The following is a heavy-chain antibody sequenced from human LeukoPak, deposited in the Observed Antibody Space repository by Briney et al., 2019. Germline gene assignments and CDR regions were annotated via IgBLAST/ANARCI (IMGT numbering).Heavy chain of an antibody. CDR1: GGSISSGGYY. CDR3: ARLLSGYTYTKDY. J-gene: IGHJ4*02. CDR2: IYYSGNT. Sequence: SETLSLTCTVSGGSISSGGYYWSWIRQPPGKGLEWIGYIYYSGNTNYNPSLKGRVTISVDTSKNQFSLKVSSVTAADTAVYYCARLLSGYTYTKDYWGQGTLVTVSS. D-gene: IGHD5-18*01. V-gene: IGHV4-61*08.